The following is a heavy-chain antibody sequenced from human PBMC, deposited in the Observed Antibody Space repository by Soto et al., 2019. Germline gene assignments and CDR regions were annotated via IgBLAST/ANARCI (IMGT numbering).Heavy chain of an antibody. CDR2: ISYDGSNK. D-gene: IGHD5-12*01. V-gene: IGHV3-30-3*01. CDR1: GFTFSSYA. J-gene: IGHJ6*02. CDR3: ARGYYRFNSCYGVRMDV. Sequence: QVQLVESGEGVVQPGRSLRISCAASGFTFSSYAMHWVRQAPGKGLEWVAVISYDGSNKYYADSVKGRFTISRDNSKNTLYLQMNSLRAEDTAVYYCARGYYRFNSCYGVRMDVWGQGTTVTVSS.